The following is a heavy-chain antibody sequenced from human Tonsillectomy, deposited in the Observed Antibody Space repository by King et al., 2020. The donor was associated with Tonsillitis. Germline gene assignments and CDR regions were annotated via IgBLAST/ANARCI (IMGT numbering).Heavy chain of an antibody. CDR1: GFTFSSYW. J-gene: IGHJ4*02. V-gene: IGHV3-7*01. D-gene: IGHD2-21*02. CDR2: IKQDGSEK. CDR3: AREVVVVGTAAFDL. Sequence: VQLVESGGGLVQPGGSLRLSCAASGFTFSSYWMNWVRQAPGKGLEWVANIKQDGSEKYYVDSVKGRFSISRDNAKRSLYLQMNSVRAEDTAVYYCAREVVVVGTAAFDLWGQGTLVTVAS.